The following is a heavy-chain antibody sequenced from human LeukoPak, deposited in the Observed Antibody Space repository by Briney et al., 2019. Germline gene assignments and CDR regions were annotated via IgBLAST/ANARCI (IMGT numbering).Heavy chain of an antibody. Sequence: SETLSLTCTVSGGSISSYYWSWIRQTPGKGLEWIGYIYYSGSTNYNPSLKSRVTISVDTSKNQFSLKLSSVTAADTAVYYCARVRPKLVTTMLYYFDYWGQGTLVTVSS. V-gene: IGHV4-59*12. D-gene: IGHD1-1*01. CDR2: IYYSGST. CDR3: ARVRPKLVTTMLYYFDY. CDR1: GGSISSYY. J-gene: IGHJ4*02.